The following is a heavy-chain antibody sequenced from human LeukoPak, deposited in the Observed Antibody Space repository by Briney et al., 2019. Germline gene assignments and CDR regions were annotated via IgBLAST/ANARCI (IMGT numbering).Heavy chain of an antibody. CDR1: GFTFSSYS. Sequence: GGSLRLSCAASGFTFSSYSMSWVRQAPGKGLEWVSGISRIGAITYYADSGKGRFSSSTDNSKNTLYLEVISLTAEDTAAYYCAKDDAWLRFGEWSQGTLVTVSS. CDR2: ISRIGAIT. CDR3: AKDDAWLRFGE. V-gene: IGHV3-23*01. J-gene: IGHJ4*02. D-gene: IGHD3-10*01.